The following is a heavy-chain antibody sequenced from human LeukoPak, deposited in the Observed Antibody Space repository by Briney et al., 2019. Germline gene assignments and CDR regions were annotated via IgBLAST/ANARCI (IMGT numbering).Heavy chain of an antibody. D-gene: IGHD6-19*01. V-gene: IGHV3-9*01. CDR3: ARSISSGWFDY. J-gene: IGHJ4*02. Sequence: SLRLSCAASGFTFDDYAMHWVRQAPGKGLEWVSGISWNSGSIGYADSVKGRFTISRDNSKNTLYLQMNSLRAEDTAVYYCARSISSGWFDYWGQGTLVTVSS. CDR1: GFTFDDYA. CDR2: ISWNSGSI.